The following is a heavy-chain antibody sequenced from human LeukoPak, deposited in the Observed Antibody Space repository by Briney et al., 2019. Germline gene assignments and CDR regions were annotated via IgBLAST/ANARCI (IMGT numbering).Heavy chain of an antibody. V-gene: IGHV1-18*01. D-gene: IGHD3-22*01. CDR1: GYTFTSYG. Sequence: ASVKVSCKASGYTFTSYGISWVRQAPGQGLEWMGWISAYNGNTNYAQKLQGRVTMTTDTSTSTAYMEPRSLRSDDTAVYYCARDEYYYDSSGYHDAFDIWGQGTMVTVSS. CDR2: ISAYNGNT. J-gene: IGHJ3*02. CDR3: ARDEYYYDSSGYHDAFDI.